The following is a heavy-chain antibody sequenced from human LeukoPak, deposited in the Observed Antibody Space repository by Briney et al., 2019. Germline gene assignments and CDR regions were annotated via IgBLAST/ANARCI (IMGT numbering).Heavy chain of an antibody. CDR3: AKDMEQQQLGAFDI. CDR2: ISWNSGSI. V-gene: IGHV3-9*01. Sequence: GGSLRLSCAASGFTFDDYAMHWVRQAPGKGLEWVSGISWNSGSIGYADSVKGRFTISRDNAKNSLYLQMNSLRAGDTALYYCAKDMEQQQLGAFDIWGQGTMVTVSS. CDR1: GFTFDDYA. D-gene: IGHD6-13*01. J-gene: IGHJ3*02.